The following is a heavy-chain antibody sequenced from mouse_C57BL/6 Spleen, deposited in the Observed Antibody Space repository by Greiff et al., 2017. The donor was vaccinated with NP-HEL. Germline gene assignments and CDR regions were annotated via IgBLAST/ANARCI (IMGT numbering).Heavy chain of an antibody. V-gene: IGHV7-3*01. Sequence: EVKLMESGGGLVQPGGSLSLSCAASGFTFTDYYMSWVRQPPGKALEWLGFIRNKANGYTTEYSASVKGRFTISRDNSQSILYLQMNALRAEDSATYYGASSHYDPRYYYAMDYWGQGTSVTVSS. CDR1: GFTFTDYY. CDR2: IRNKANGYTT. D-gene: IGHD2-4*01. J-gene: IGHJ4*01. CDR3: ASSHYDPRYYYAMDY.